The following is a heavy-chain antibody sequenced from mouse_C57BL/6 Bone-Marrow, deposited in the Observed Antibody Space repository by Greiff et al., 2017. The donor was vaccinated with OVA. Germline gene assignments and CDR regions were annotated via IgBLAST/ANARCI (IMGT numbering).Heavy chain of an antibody. D-gene: IGHD2-12*01. V-gene: IGHV1-61*01. CDR3: ASAAYYSPFDY. CDR1: GYTFTSYW. J-gene: IGHJ2*01. Sequence: QVQLQQPGAELVRPGSSVKLSCKASGYTFTSYWMDWVKQRPGQGLEWIGNIYPSDSETHYNQKFKDKATLTVDKSSSTAYMQLSSLTSEDSAVYYCASAAYYSPFDYWGQGTTLTVSS. CDR2: IYPSDSET.